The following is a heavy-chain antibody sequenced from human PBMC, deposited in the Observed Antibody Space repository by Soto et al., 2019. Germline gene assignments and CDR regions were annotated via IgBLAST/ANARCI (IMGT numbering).Heavy chain of an antibody. CDR3: APSPQYYDILTGYYISAEYFQH. Sequence: QITLKESGPTLVKPTQTLTLTCTFSGFSLSTSGVGVGWIRQPPGKALEWLALIYWDDDKRYSPSLKSRLTITKDTSKNPVVLTMANLDPFDTATYYSAPSPQYYDILTGYYISAEYFQHWGQGTLVTVSS. J-gene: IGHJ1*01. D-gene: IGHD3-9*01. CDR2: IYWDDDK. V-gene: IGHV2-5*02. CDR1: GFSLSTSGVG.